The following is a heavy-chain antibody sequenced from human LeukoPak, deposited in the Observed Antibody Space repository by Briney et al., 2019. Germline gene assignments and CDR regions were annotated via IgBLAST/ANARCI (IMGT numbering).Heavy chain of an antibody. J-gene: IGHJ3*02. Sequence: GGSLRLSCAASGLTFSNYWMGWVRQAPGKGLVWVANINGVGSEPYYGDSLEGRFTISRDNAKNSLYLQMNSLRAEDTAVYYCAKHLVLDYPDAFDIWGQGTMVTVSS. V-gene: IGHV3-7*03. CDR3: AKHLVLDYPDAFDI. CDR1: GLTFSNYW. CDR2: INGVGSEP. D-gene: IGHD6-13*01.